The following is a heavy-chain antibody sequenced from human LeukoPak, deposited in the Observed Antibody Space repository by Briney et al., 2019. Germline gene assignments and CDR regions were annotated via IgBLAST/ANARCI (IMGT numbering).Heavy chain of an antibody. V-gene: IGHV3-74*01. J-gene: IGHJ4*02. CDR3: ARGGRYAYFLDY. D-gene: IGHD3-16*01. CDR2: IKSDGSST. CDR1: GFIFSDYW. Sequence: GSLRLSCAASGFIFSDYWMHWVRQGPGKGLVWVSRIKSDGSSTSYAESVKGRFTISRDNAKNTVYVHMNSLRDEDTAVYYCARGGRYAYFLDYWGQGTLVTVSS.